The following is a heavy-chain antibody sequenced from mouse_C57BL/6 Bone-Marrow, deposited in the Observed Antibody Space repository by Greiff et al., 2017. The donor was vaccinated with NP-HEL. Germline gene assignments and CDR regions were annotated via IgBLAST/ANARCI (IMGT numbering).Heavy chain of an antibody. CDR2: IYPGSGNT. D-gene: IGHD2-5*01. CDR3: ARRRSNSGYAMDY. J-gene: IGHJ4*01. CDR1: GYTFTDYY. V-gene: IGHV1-76*01. Sequence: QVQLQQSGAELVRPGASVKLSCKASGYTFTDYYINWVKQRPGQGLEWIARIYPGSGNTYYNEKFKGKATLTAEKSSSTAYMQLSSLTSEDSAVYFCARRRSNSGYAMDYWGQGTSVTVSS.